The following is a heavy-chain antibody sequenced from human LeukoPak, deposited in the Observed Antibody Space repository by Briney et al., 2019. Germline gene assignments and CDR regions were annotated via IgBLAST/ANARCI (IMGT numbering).Heavy chain of an antibody. CDR1: GFTFSSYA. CDR2: ISGTGGST. Sequence: GGSLRLSCAASGFTFSSYAMSWVRQAPGKGLEWVSTISGTGGSTYFADSVKDRFTISRDNSKNTLYLHVSSLRAEDTAVYYCARVLNDYVWGSYRYWGQGTLVTVSS. D-gene: IGHD3-16*02. J-gene: IGHJ4*02. V-gene: IGHV3-23*01. CDR3: ARVLNDYVWGSYRY.